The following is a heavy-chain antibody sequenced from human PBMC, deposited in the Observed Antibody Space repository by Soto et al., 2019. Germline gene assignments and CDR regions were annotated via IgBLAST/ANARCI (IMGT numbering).Heavy chain of an antibody. J-gene: IGHJ6*02. CDR2: IYYSGST. Sequence: SETLSLTCTVSGGSISSSSYYWGWIRQPPGKGLEWIGSIYYSGSTYYNPSLKSRVTISVDTSKNQFSLKLSSVTAADTAVYYCARIMVYAISGYYYGMDVWGQGTTVTVSS. CDR1: GGSISSSSYY. V-gene: IGHV4-39*01. D-gene: IGHD2-8*01. CDR3: ARIMVYAISGYYYGMDV.